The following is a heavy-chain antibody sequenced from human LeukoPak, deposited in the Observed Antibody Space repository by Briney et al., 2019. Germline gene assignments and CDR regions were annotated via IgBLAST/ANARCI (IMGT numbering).Heavy chain of an antibody. D-gene: IGHD5-12*01. CDR3: ARMGGYSGYATH. Sequence: SETLSLTCTVSGGSISSYYWSWIRQPPGKGLEWIGYIYYSGSTNYNPSLKSRVTISVDTSKNQISLKLSSVTAADTAVYYCARMGGYSGYATHWGQGTLVTVSS. CDR1: GGSISSYY. V-gene: IGHV4-59*08. J-gene: IGHJ4*02. CDR2: IYYSGST.